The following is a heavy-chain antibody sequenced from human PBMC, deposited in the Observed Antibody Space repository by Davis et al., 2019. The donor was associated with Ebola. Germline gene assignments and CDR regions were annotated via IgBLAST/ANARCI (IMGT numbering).Heavy chain of an antibody. CDR1: GGSISSSSYY. V-gene: IGHV4-39*01. CDR3: ARGGNWAVGWFDP. CDR2: IYHSGST. J-gene: IGHJ5*02. D-gene: IGHD1-1*01. Sequence: MPSETLSLTCTVSGGSISSSSYYWGWIRQPPGKGLEWIGSIYHSGSTNYNPSLKSRVTISVDTSKNQFSLKLSSVTAADTAVYYCARGGNWAVGWFDPWGQGTLVTVSS.